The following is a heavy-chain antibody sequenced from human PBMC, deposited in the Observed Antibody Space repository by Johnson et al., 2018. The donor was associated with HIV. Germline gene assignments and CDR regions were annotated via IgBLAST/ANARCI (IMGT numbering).Heavy chain of an antibody. D-gene: IGHD5-18*01. CDR3: AKDGHSYGRGPDAFDI. CDR2: IKQDGSEK. Sequence: VQLVESGGGLVQPGRSLRLSCAASGFTFSSYAMHWVRQAPGKGLEWVANIKQDGSEKYYVDSVKGRFTISRDNAKNSLYLQMNSLRAEDTAVYYCAKDGHSYGRGPDAFDIWGQGTMVTVSS. J-gene: IGHJ3*02. V-gene: IGHV3-7*03. CDR1: GFTFSSYA.